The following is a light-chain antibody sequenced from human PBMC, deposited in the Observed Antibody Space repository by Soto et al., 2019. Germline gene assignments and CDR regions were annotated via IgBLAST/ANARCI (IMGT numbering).Light chain of an antibody. V-gene: IGLV2-14*01. J-gene: IGLJ1*01. CDR3: SSYTTTNTLYV. CDR2: EVF. Sequence: QSALTQPASVSGSPGQSITIPCTGTNSDVGGYNYVSWYQHHPGKAPKLMIYEVFNRPSGVSSRFSGSKSGSTASLTISGLQGEDEADYYCSSYTTTNTLYVFGTGTKLTVL. CDR1: NSDVGGYNY.